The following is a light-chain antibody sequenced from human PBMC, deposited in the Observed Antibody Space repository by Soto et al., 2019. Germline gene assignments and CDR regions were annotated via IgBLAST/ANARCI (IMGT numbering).Light chain of an antibody. Sequence: QSALTQPASVSGSPGQSITISCTGTSSDVGNYNLVSWYQQHPGKAPKLMIYGVTDRPSGVSHRFSGSRSDSTASLTISGLQAEDEADYYCSSYTSSSTLIFGGGTKLTVL. V-gene: IGLV2-14*02. J-gene: IGLJ2*01. CDR3: SSYTSSSTLI. CDR1: SSDVGNYNL. CDR2: GVT.